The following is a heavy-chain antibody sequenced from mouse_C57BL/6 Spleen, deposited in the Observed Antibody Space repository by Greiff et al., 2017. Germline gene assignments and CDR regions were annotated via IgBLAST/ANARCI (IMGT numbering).Heavy chain of an antibody. CDR2: IYPGSGNT. CDR1: GYTFTDYY. D-gene: IGHD4-1*01. Sequence: VKLMESGAELVRPGASVKLSCKASGYTFTDYYINWVKQRPGQGLEWIARIYPGSGNTYYNEKFKGKATLTAEKSSSTAYMQLSSLTSEDSAVYFCARQAGTNFDYWGQGTTLTVSS. V-gene: IGHV1-76*01. CDR3: ARQAGTNFDY. J-gene: IGHJ2*01.